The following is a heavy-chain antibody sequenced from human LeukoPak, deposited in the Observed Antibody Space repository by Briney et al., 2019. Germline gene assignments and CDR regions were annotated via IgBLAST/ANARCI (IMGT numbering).Heavy chain of an antibody. CDR2: IWYDGSNK. CDR3: ARGRAYYYYMDV. V-gene: IGHV3-33*01. Sequence: PGGSLRLSCAASGFTFSSYGMHWVRQAPGKGLEGVAVIWYDGSNKYCADSVKGRFTISRDNSKNTLYLQMNSLRAEDTAVYYCARGRAYYYYMDVWGKGTTVTVSS. CDR1: GFTFSSYG. J-gene: IGHJ6*03.